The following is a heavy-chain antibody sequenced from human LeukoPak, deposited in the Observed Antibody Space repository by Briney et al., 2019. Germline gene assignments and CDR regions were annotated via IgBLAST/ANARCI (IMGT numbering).Heavy chain of an antibody. CDR1: GGSISNFY. CDR2: ISTSGTT. Sequence: SETLSLTCTVSGGSISNFYWSWIRQPPGKGLEWIGYISTSGTTNYNPSLKSRATMSLDTSKNQFSLKLSSVTAADTAVYYCARHTITMVRGVITNAFDIWGQGTMVTVSS. J-gene: IGHJ3*02. V-gene: IGHV4-4*09. D-gene: IGHD3-10*01. CDR3: ARHTITMVRGVITNAFDI.